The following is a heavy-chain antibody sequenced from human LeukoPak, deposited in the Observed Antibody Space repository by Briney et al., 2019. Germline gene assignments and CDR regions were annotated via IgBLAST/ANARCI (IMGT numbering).Heavy chain of an antibody. CDR3: ARGLDSNRWYFFDY. J-gene: IGHJ4*02. CDR2: IGGSGGTT. CDR1: GFTFSSYA. Sequence: GRSLRLSCAASGFTFSSYAMSWVRQAPGKGLEWVSSIGGSGGTTYYADSVKGRFTVSRDNSKNTLYVQMNRLRAEDTAVYFCARGLDSNRWYFFDYWGQGTLVTVSS. V-gene: IGHV3-23*01. D-gene: IGHD6-13*01.